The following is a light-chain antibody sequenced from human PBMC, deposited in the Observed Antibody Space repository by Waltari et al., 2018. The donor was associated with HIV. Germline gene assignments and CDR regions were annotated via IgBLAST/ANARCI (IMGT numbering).Light chain of an antibody. V-gene: IGLV3-21*02. CDR3: QVWDSSTDLRV. Sequence: SYVLTQPPSVSVAPGPPARITCGGNNIGSKGVHWYQQKPSQAPVLVVYDDSDRPSGIPERFSGSSSWNTATLTISRVEAGDEADFYCQVWDSSTDLRVFGGGTKLTVL. CDR2: DDS. J-gene: IGLJ2*01. CDR1: NIGSKG.